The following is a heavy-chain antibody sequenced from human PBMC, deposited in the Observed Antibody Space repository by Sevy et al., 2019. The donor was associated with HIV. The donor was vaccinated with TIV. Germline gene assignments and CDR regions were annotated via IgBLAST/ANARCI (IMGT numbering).Heavy chain of an antibody. Sequence: AAVKVSCKASGYTFTGYSMHWVRQAPGQGLERMGWINPNSGGTNYAQKFQGRVTMTRDTSISTAYMELSRLSSDDTAVYYCARVWNSDYYDSSGPNWFDSWGQGTLVTVSS. CDR1: GYTFTGYS. V-gene: IGHV1-2*02. CDR3: ARVWNSDYYDSSGPNWFDS. D-gene: IGHD3-22*01. CDR2: INPNSGGT. J-gene: IGHJ5*01.